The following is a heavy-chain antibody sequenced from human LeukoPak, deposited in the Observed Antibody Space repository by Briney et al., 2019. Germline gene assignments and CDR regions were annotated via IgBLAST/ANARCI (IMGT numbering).Heavy chain of an antibody. D-gene: IGHD6-13*01. Sequence: GGSLRLSCAASGFTFSSYWMHWVRQAPGKGLVWVSRINSDGSSTSYADSVKGRFTISRDNAKNTLYLQMNSLRAEDTAVYYCAREANIAAAPYFDYWGQGALVTVSS. J-gene: IGHJ4*02. CDR2: INSDGSST. CDR3: AREANIAAAPYFDY. V-gene: IGHV3-74*01. CDR1: GFTFSSYW.